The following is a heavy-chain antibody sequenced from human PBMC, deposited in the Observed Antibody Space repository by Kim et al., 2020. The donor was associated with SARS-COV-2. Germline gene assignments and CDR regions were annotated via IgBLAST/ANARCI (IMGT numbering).Heavy chain of an antibody. CDR3: AREKATAD. J-gene: IGHJ4*02. D-gene: IGHD4-4*01. CDR1: GYTFSDYA. CDR2: INAGNGNT. Sequence: ASVKVSCKASGYTFSDYAIHWVRQAPGQRLEWMGWINAGNGNTKYSQKFQGRVTITRDTSATTAYMDLSSLRSEDTAVYYCAREKATADWGQGTVVTVSS. V-gene: IGHV1-3*01.